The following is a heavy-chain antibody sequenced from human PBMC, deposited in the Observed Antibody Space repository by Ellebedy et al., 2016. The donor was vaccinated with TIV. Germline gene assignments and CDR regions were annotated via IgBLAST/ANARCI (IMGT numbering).Heavy chain of an antibody. D-gene: IGHD2-8*01. CDR2: IWYDGSNE. CDR3: ARDPGVLPGGGLDY. J-gene: IGHJ4*02. Sequence: GESLKISCAASGFKFNMYGMHWVRQAPGKGLEWVAHIWYDGSNENYADSVKGRFTISRDNSLYLQMNSLRAEDTAVYYCARDPGVLPGGGLDYWGQGTLVTVSS. V-gene: IGHV3-33*01. CDR1: GFKFNMYG.